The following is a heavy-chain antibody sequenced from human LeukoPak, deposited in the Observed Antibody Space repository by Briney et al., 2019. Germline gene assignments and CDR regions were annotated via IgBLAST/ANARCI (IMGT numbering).Heavy chain of an antibody. CDR2: INPNSGGT. V-gene: IGHV1-2*02. Sequence: ASVKVSCTASGYTFTGYYMHWVRQAPGQGLEWMGWINPNSGGTNYAQKFQGRVTMTRDTSISTAYMELSRLRSDDTAVYYCARESEYYYDSSGYKPADYWGQGTLVTVSS. D-gene: IGHD3-22*01. CDR1: GYTFTGYY. CDR3: ARESEYYYDSSGYKPADY. J-gene: IGHJ4*02.